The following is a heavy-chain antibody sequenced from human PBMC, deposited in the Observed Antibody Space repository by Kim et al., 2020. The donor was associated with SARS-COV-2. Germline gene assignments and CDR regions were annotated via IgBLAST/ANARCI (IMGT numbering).Heavy chain of an antibody. V-gene: IGHV4-59*01. CDR3: ARDSLRDGMDV. CDR2: T. J-gene: IGHJ6*02. Sequence: TNYNPSLTSRVTISVDTSKNQFSLKLSSVTAADTAVYYCARDSLRDGMDVWGQGTTVTVSS.